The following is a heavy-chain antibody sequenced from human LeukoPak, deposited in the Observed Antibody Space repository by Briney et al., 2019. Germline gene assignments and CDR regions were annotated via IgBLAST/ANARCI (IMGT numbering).Heavy chain of an antibody. CDR2: IIRTRVST. CDR3: AKDEFDVGTAMAL. V-gene: IGHV3-23*01. J-gene: IGHJ6*04. Sequence: PGGSLRLSCAASGFTFSSCATSSLRQAPGKGLYWVSAIIRTRVSTYYADSVTGGFTISRDNFKNPLYLQMNSLRAEDTAVYYCAKDEFDVGTAMALWGKGTTVTVAS. CDR1: GFTFSSCA. D-gene: IGHD5-18*01.